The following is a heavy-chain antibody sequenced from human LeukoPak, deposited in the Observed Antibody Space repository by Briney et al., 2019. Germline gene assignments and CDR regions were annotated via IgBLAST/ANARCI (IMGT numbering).Heavy chain of an antibody. CDR1: GFTFSSYD. J-gene: IGHJ4*02. D-gene: IGHD5-12*01. Sequence: GGSLRLSCAASGFTFSSYDMNWVRQAPGKGLEWVSFISSSGSSINYADSVKGRFTISRDNAKNSLYLQMNSLRAEDTAVYYCANSRGYSGYETPDYWGQGTLVTVSS. CDR3: ANSRGYSGYETPDY. CDR2: ISSSGSSI. V-gene: IGHV3-48*03.